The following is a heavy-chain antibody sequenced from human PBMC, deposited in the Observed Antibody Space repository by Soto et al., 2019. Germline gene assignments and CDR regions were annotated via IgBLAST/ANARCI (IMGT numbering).Heavy chain of an antibody. D-gene: IGHD6-19*01. CDR1: GYTFTSYF. Sequence: QVQLVQSGAEVKKPGASVKVSCKASGYTFTSYFIHWVRQTPGQGLEWLGLINPSDTNTRYAQKFQGRVTMTRDTSTSTVYMELSSLRSEDTAVYFCATAERYTGWYAYFQHWGQGTLISVSS. V-gene: IGHV1-46*01. J-gene: IGHJ1*01. CDR3: ATAERYTGWYAYFQH. CDR2: INPSDTNT.